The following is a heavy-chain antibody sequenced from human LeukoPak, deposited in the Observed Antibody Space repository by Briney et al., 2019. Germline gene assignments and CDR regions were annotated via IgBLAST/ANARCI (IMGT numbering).Heavy chain of an antibody. V-gene: IGHV4-34*01. D-gene: IGHD2-21*01. J-gene: IGHJ6*02. CDR2: INHSGST. Sequence: PSETLSLTCAVYGGSFSGYYWSWIRQPPGKGLEWIGEINHSGSTNYNPSLKSRVTISVDTSKNQFSLKLNSVTAADTAVYYCARDCGDRAAYGVDVWGQGTTVTVSS. CDR3: ARDCGDRAAYGVDV. CDR1: GGSFSGYY.